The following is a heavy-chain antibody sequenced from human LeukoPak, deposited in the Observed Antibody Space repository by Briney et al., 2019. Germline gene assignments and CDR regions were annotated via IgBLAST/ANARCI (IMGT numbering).Heavy chain of an antibody. CDR1: GFTFSSYA. Sequence: GGSLRLSCAASGFTFSSYAMSWVRQAPGMGLEWVSAISGSGGSTYYADSVKGRFTISRDNSKNTLYLQMNSLRAEDTAVYYCAKVDRDPYYDFWSGYSWSSFDYWGQGTLVTVSS. CDR3: AKVDRDPYYDFWSGYSWSSFDY. D-gene: IGHD3-3*01. V-gene: IGHV3-23*01. J-gene: IGHJ4*02. CDR2: ISGSGGST.